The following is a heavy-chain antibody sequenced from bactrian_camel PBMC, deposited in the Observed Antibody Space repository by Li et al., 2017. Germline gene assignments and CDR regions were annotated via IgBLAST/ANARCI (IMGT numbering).Heavy chain of an antibody. V-gene: IGHV3S1*01. D-gene: IGHD6*01. J-gene: IGHJ4*01. Sequence: QVQLVESGGGSVQAGGSLRLSCAASGYTVSSYCMGWFRQAPGKQREGVAYIYTGGRSTYYADSVKGRFTISQDNSKNTLYLQMNSLKPEDTAMYYCAAALTGVAGMCSYKTYKYWGQGTQVTVS. CDR2: IYTGGRST. CDR3: AAALTGVAGMCSYKTYKY. CDR1: GYTVSSYC.